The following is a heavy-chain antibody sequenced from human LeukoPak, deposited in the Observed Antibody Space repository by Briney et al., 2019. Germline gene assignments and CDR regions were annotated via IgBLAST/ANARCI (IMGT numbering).Heavy chain of an antibody. J-gene: IGHJ4*02. CDR2: INPNSGGT. Sequence: EASVKVSCKASGYTFTGYYMHWVRQAPGQGLEWMGWINPNSGGTNYAQKFQGRVTMTRDTSISTAYMELSRLRSDDTAVYYCARDMAYYDFWSGYYPSNTREKIDYWGQGTLVTVSS. CDR1: GYTFTGYY. D-gene: IGHD3-3*01. V-gene: IGHV1-2*02. CDR3: ARDMAYYDFWSGYYPSNTREKIDY.